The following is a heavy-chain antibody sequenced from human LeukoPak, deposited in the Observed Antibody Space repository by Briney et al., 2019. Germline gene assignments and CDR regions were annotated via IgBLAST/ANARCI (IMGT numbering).Heavy chain of an antibody. V-gene: IGHV3-74*01. CDR3: ARESGSGSQIDY. CDR1: GVTFISYL. CDR2: INSDGSST. Sequence: GGSLRLSCAASGVTFISYLMHWVRQVPGKGLVWVSRINSDGSSTSYADSVKGRFTISRDNAKNTLYLQMNSLRAEDTAVYYCARESGSGSQIDYWGQGTLVTVSS. D-gene: IGHD3-10*01. J-gene: IGHJ4*02.